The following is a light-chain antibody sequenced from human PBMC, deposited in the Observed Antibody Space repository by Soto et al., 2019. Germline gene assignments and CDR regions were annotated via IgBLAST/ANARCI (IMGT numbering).Light chain of an antibody. CDR1: QSVSSY. V-gene: IGKV3-11*01. CDR3: QKRSNWPIT. J-gene: IGKJ5*01. Sequence: EKVMTQSPATLSVSPGERTTLSCRASQSVSSYLAWYQQKPGQAPRLLIYDESNRATGIPDRFSGSGSGTDLTLTISRLEPEDFAVYYCQKRSNWPITCGQGTRLEIK. CDR2: DES.